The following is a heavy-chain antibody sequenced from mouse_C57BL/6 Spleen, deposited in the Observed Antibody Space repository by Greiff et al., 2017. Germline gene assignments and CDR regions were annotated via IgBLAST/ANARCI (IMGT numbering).Heavy chain of an antibody. J-gene: IGHJ4*01. CDR1: GFTFSDAW. D-gene: IGHD2-4*01. Sequence: EVMLVESGGGLVQPGGSMKLSCAASGFTFSDAWMDWVRQSPEKGLEWVAEIRNKANNHATYYAESVKGRFTISRDDSKSSVYLQMNSLRAEDTGIYYCTRPSYDYDGYYYAMDYWGQGTSVTVSS. V-gene: IGHV6-6*01. CDR2: IRNKANNHAT. CDR3: TRPSYDYDGYYYAMDY.